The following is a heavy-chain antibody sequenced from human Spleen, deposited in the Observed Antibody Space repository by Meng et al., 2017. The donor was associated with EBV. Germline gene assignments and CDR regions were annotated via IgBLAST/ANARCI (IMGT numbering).Heavy chain of an antibody. CDR2: INHSGST. CDR1: GGSFSGYY. Sequence: QVQRQQLGAGLLKPSGTLSLTCAVYGGSFSGYYWSWIRQPPGKGLEWIGEINHSGSTNYNPSLKSRVAISRDTSKNQFSLRLSSVTTADTAVYYCARENRDHYDTSDSWGQGTLVTVSS. D-gene: IGHD3-22*01. CDR3: ARENRDHYDTSDS. V-gene: IGHV4-34*01. J-gene: IGHJ4*02.